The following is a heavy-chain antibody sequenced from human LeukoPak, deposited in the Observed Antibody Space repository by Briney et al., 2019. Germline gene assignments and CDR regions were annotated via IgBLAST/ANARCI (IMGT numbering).Heavy chain of an antibody. J-gene: IGHJ4*02. CDR3: AKDGYCSSTSCSRGVDY. D-gene: IGHD2-2*03. Sequence: GGSLRLSCAASGFTFSSYAMSWVRQAPGKGLEGVSAISGSGGSTYYADSVKGRFTISRDNSKNTVYLQMNSLRAEDTAVYYCAKDGYCSSTSCSRGVDYWGQGTLVTVSS. CDR2: ISGSGGST. CDR1: GFTFSSYA. V-gene: IGHV3-23*01.